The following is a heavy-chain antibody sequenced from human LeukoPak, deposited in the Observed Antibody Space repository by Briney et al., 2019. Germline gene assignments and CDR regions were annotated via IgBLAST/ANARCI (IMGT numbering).Heavy chain of an antibody. CDR1: GFTFSSYA. V-gene: IGHV3-23*01. Sequence: GGSLRLSCTASGFTFSSYAMTWVRQAPGKGLEWVSAISGGANSTYYADSVKSRFTISRDNSKNSLYLQMNSLRAEDTAVYYCARASSGWSSLTFDYWGQGTLVTVSS. D-gene: IGHD6-19*01. CDR2: ISGGANST. J-gene: IGHJ4*02. CDR3: ARASSGWSSLTFDY.